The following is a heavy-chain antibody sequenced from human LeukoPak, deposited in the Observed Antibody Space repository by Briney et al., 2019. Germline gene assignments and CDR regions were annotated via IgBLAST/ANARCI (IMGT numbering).Heavy chain of an antibody. CDR1: GYTLTGYY. CDR3: ARDSRAPDF. Sequence: ASVKVSCKASGYTLTGYYIHWVRQAPGQGLEWMGWINPKSGGTNYAQKFQGRVTMTRDTSISTAYMELSRLRSDDTAVYYCARDSRAPDFWGQGTLVTVSS. J-gene: IGHJ4*02. CDR2: INPKSGGT. V-gene: IGHV1-2*02.